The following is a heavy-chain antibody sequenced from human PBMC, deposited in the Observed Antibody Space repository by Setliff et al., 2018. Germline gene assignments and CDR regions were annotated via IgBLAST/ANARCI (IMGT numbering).Heavy chain of an antibody. Sequence: SETLSLTCTVSGGSINNYYWRWIRQPAGKGLEWIGRVYSNVGTNFNPSPKSRVTMSVDASKNQISLKLMSVTAADTAVYYCASRNSDGGPEYFQHWGQGALVTVSS. CDR2: VYSNVGT. D-gene: IGHD6-13*01. V-gene: IGHV4-4*07. CDR3: ASRNSDGGPEYFQH. CDR1: GGSINNYY. J-gene: IGHJ1*01.